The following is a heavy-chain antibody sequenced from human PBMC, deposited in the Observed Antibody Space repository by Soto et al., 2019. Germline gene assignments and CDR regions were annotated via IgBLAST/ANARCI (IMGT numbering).Heavy chain of an antibody. Sequence: SETLSLTCTVSGGSISSYYWSWIRQPPGKGLEWIGYIYYSGSTNYNPSLKSRVTISVDTSKNQFSLKLSSVTAADTAVYYCAGRDNWNYAAFDYWGQGTPVTVSS. CDR3: AGRDNWNYAAFDY. CDR2: IYYSGST. CDR1: GGSISSYY. J-gene: IGHJ4*02. V-gene: IGHV4-59*08. D-gene: IGHD1-7*01.